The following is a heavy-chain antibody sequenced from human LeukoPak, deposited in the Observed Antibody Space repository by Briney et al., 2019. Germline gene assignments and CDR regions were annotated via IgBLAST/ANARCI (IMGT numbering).Heavy chain of an antibody. Sequence: GGSLRLSCAASGFTFSSYAMSWVPQAPGKGLEWVSAISGSGGSTYYADSVKGGFTISRDNSKNTLYLQMSSLRAEDTAVYYCAKDNSSSWDDAFDIWGQGTMVTVSS. CDR2: ISGSGGST. V-gene: IGHV3-23*01. J-gene: IGHJ3*02. D-gene: IGHD6-13*01. CDR1: GFTFSSYA. CDR3: AKDNSSSWDDAFDI.